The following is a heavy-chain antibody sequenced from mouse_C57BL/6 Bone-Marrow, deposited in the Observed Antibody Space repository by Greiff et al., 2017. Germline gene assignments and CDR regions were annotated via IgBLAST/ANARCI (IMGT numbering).Heavy chain of an antibody. CDR3: ARHEVSNSWWYFDV. Sequence: VKLMESGAELVKPGASVKLSCKASGYTFTEYTIHWVKQRSGQGLEWIGWFYPGSGSIKYNEKFKDKATLTANKSSSTVYMELSRLTSEASAVYFCARHEVSNSWWYFDVWVTGTTVTVSS. CDR1: GYTFTEYT. J-gene: IGHJ1*03. CDR2: FYPGSGSI. D-gene: IGHD2-5*01. V-gene: IGHV1-62-2*01.